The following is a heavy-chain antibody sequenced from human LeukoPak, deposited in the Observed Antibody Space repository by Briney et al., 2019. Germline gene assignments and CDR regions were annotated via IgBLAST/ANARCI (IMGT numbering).Heavy chain of an antibody. CDR3: AREMIVPAAILLYYYYGMDV. Sequence: ASVKVSCKASGYTFTGYYMHWVRQAPGQGLEWMGWINPNSGGTNYAQKFQGRVTMTRDTSISPAYMELSRLRSDDTAVYYCAREMIVPAAILLYYYYGMDVWGQGTTVTVSS. V-gene: IGHV1-2*02. D-gene: IGHD2-2*02. CDR1: GYTFTGYY. J-gene: IGHJ6*02. CDR2: INPNSGGT.